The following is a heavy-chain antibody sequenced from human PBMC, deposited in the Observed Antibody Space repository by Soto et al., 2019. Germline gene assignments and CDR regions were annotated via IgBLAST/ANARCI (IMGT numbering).Heavy chain of an antibody. Sequence: ASVKVSCKASGYTFTNYYINWVRQAPGQGLEYMGWISAYNGNTNYAQKFLGRVSMTTDTSTTTAYMELRSLTSDDTAVYYCARDRQQWLFDAFDIWGQGTMVTVSS. CDR3: ARDRQQWLFDAFDI. V-gene: IGHV1-18*01. D-gene: IGHD6-19*01. CDR1: GYTFTNYY. J-gene: IGHJ3*02. CDR2: ISAYNGNT.